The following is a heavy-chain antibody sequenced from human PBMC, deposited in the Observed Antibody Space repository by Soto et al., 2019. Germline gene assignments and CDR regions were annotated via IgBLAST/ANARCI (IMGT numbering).Heavy chain of an antibody. J-gene: IGHJ6*02. V-gene: IGHV1-69*13. CDR2: IIPIFGTA. CDR1: GGTFSSYA. D-gene: IGHD6-6*01. Sequence: SVKVSCKASGGTFSSYAISWVRQAPGQGLEWMGGIIPIFGTANYAQKFQGRVTITADESTSTAYMELSSLRSGDTAVYYCARGRMKYSSSGPYYYGMDVWGQGTTVTVSS. CDR3: ARGRMKYSSSGPYYYGMDV.